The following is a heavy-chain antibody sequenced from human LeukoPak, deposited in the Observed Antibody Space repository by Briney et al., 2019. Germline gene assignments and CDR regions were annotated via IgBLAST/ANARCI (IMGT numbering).Heavy chain of an antibody. D-gene: IGHD1-1*01. V-gene: IGHV3-21*01. CDR1: GFTFTTYD. Sequence: GGSLRLSCSASGFTFTTYDMTWVRQAPGEGLEWVSTISRSSNYIYYADSVKGRFTISRDNAKNSLYLQMNSLRAEDTAVYYCARATNYWNTLIEFWGQGTLVTVSS. CDR3: ARATNYWNTLIEF. J-gene: IGHJ4*02. CDR2: ISRSSNYI.